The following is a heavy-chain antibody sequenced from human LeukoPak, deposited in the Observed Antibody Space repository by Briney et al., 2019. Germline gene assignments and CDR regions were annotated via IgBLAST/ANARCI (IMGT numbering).Heavy chain of an antibody. CDR2: IFTSGST. V-gene: IGHV4-4*07. Sequence: SETLSLTCTVSGGSISYNDWSWLRQPAGKGLEWIGRIFTSGSTTYNPSLRSRVTMSVDTSKNHFSLKLSSVTAADASVYYCARRGDYFDFWGQGTLVTVSS. J-gene: IGHJ4*02. CDR3: ARRGDYFDF. CDR1: GGSISYND.